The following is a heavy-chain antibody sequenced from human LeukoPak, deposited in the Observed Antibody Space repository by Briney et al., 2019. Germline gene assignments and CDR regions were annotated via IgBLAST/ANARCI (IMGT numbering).Heavy chain of an antibody. V-gene: IGHV4-59*01. CDR3: ARQYYYGMDV. CDR1: GGSITSYY. Sequence: SETMSLTSTLSGGSITSYYGSWNRHPPGKVMEWIGYIYYSGSTNYNPSLKSRVTISVDTSKNQFSLKLSSVAAADTAVYYCARQYYYGMDVWGQGTTVTVSS. J-gene: IGHJ6*02. CDR2: IYYSGST.